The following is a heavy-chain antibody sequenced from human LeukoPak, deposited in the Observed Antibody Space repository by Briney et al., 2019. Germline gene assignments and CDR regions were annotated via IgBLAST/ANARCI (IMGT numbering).Heavy chain of an antibody. CDR1: GYTFTSYA. Sequence: ASVKVSCKASGYTFTSYAISWVRQAPGQGLEWMGWISAYNGYTNYAQNLQGRVTMTTDTSTSTAYVELTSLRSDDTAVYYCARALARDVYIINWFDPWGQGTLVTVSS. J-gene: IGHJ5*02. V-gene: IGHV1-18*01. CDR3: ARALARDVYIINWFDP. CDR2: ISAYNGYT. D-gene: IGHD5-24*01.